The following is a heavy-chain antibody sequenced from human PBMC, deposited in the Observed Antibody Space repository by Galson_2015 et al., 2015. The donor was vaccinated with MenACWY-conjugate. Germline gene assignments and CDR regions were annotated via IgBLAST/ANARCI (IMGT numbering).Heavy chain of an antibody. CDR2: ISNSGSST. CDR1: GFTFTTYA. Sequence: SLRLSCAASGFTFTTYAMSWVRQAPGKGLEWVSAISNSGSSTYYADSVKGRFAISRDNSKNTLYLQMDSLRAEDTAVYYCGKRQRVFSNTWYTLASGGQGPLLTAS. CDR3: GKRQRVFSNTWYTLAS. D-gene: IGHD6-13*01. V-gene: IGHV3-23*01. J-gene: IGHJ4*02.